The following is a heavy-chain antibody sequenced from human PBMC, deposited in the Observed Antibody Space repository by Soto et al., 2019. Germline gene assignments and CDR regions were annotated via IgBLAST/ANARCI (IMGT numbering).Heavy chain of an antibody. CDR2: IIPIFGTA. J-gene: IGHJ6*04. D-gene: IGHD2-21*02. Sequence: SSVKVSCKASGGTFSSYAISWVRQAPGQGLEWMGGIIPIFGTANYALKFQGRVKITADKSTSTAYMELSSMRSEDTAVYYCAIGWGAYCGGDCWGDYDYYGMDVWGKGTTVTVS. V-gene: IGHV1-69*06. CDR1: GGTFSSYA. CDR3: AIGWGAYCGGDCWGDYDYYGMDV.